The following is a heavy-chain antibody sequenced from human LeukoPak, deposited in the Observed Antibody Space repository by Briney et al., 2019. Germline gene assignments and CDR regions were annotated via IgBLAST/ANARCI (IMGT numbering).Heavy chain of an antibody. J-gene: IGHJ3*02. D-gene: IGHD2-2*01. V-gene: IGHV3-30*02. Sequence: GGSLRLSCAASGFTFSSSGMHWVRQTPGKGLEWVAFIRYDGSDKSYADSVKGRFTISRDNSKNTVNLQINSLRAEDTAVYYCAKTSNGAYDIWGQGTMVTVSS. CDR1: GFTFSSSG. CDR2: IRYDGSDK. CDR3: AKTSNGAYDI.